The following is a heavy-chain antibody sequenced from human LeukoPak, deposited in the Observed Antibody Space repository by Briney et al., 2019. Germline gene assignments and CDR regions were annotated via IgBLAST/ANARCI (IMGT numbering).Heavy chain of an antibody. CDR2: IYYSGST. J-gene: IGHJ3*02. Sequence: PPETLSLTCTVSGGSISSGDYYWSWIRQPPGKGLEWIGYIYYSGSTYYNPSLKSRVTISVDTSKNQFSLKLSSVTAADTAVYYCARDPAAFTIFGVVITNAFDIWGQGTMVTVSS. CDR3: ARDPAAFTIFGVVITNAFDI. CDR1: GGSISSGDYY. D-gene: IGHD3-3*01. V-gene: IGHV4-30-4*08.